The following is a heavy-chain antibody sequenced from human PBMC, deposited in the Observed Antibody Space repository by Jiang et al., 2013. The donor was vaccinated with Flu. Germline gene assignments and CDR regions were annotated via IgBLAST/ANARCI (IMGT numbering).Heavy chain of an antibody. CDR2: IYYSGST. CDR3: ARAKYYYESSGPDY. Sequence: PGLVKPSETLSLTCTVSGGSISSSSYYWGWIRQPPGKGLEWIGSIYYSGSTYYNPSLESRVTISVGTSKNQLSLKLSSVTAADTALYYCARAKYYYESSGPDYWGQGTLVTVSS. J-gene: IGHJ4*02. V-gene: IGHV4-39*07. CDR1: GGSISSSSYY. D-gene: IGHD3-22*01.